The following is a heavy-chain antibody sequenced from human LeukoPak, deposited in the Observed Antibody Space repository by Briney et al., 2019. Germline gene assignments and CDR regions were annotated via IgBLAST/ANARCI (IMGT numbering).Heavy chain of an antibody. V-gene: IGHV1-2*02. Sequence: ASVKVSCKASGGTFSNYAISWVRQAPGQGLEWMGGIIPNSGGTNYAQKFQGRVTMTRDTSISTAYMELSRLRSDDTAVYYCARDFPSGYSAFDIWGQGTMVTVSS. CDR2: IIPNSGGT. CDR1: GGTFSNYA. CDR3: ARDFPSGYSAFDI. J-gene: IGHJ3*02. D-gene: IGHD3-22*01.